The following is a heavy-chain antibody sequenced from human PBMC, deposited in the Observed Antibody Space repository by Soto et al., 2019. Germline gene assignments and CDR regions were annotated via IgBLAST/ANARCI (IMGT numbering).Heavy chain of an antibody. D-gene: IGHD4-17*01. J-gene: IGHJ3*02. Sequence: QVQLVQSGAEVKKPGSSVKVSCKASGGTFSSYTISWVRQAPGQGLEWMGRIIPILGIANYAQKFQGRVTRTADKSASTADRELSSLRSEDTAVYDWARGSPPRYGDYTGAFDIWGQGTMVTGSS. CDR3: ARGSPPRYGDYTGAFDI. V-gene: IGHV1-69*02. CDR2: IIPILGIA. CDR1: GGTFSSYT.